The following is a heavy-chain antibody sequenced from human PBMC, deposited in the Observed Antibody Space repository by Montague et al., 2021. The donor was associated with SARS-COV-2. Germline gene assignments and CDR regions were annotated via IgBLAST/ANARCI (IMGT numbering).Heavy chain of an antibody. CDR3: ARGQVTVFGVLIMLPAAGPLPV. D-gene: IGHD3-3*01. J-gene: IGHJ3*01. CDR1: GGSFSDYD. V-gene: IGHV4-34*01. CDR2: ITHNTGA. Sequence: SETLSLTCSVYGGSFSDYDCSWVRQPPGKGLGWNGEITHNTGASYNPSLKSRVSNSVDTSKSQFSLRLTSVTAADTGVYYCARGQVTVFGVLIMLPAAGPLPVRRQGTKVTLSS.